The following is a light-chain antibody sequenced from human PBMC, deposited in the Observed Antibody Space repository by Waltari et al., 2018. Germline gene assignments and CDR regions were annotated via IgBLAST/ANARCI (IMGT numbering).Light chain of an antibody. Sequence: HQQPPGRPPRALVYERISRSSGVPHRFSGSILGNTAALTITGAQADDEADYYWSMYRGSGVWVFGGGTKLTVL. CDR2: ERI. V-gene: IGLV8-61*01. CDR3: SMYRGSGVWV. J-gene: IGLJ3*02.